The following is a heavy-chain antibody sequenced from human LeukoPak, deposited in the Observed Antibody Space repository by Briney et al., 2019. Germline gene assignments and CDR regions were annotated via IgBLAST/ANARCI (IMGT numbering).Heavy chain of an antibody. Sequence: ASVKVSCKASGYTFTSYGISWVRQAPGQGLEWMGWISAYNGNTNYAQKLQGRVTMTTDTSTSTAYMELRSLRSDDTAVYYCAILLGYCSSTSCSAPGYSDYWGQGTLVTVSS. CDR2: ISAYNGNT. D-gene: IGHD2-2*01. CDR1: GYTFTSYG. CDR3: AILLGYCSSTSCSAPGYSDY. V-gene: IGHV1-18*01. J-gene: IGHJ4*02.